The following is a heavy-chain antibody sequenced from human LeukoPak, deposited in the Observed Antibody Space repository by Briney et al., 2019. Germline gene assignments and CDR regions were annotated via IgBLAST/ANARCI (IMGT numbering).Heavy chain of an antibody. V-gene: IGHV3-33*01. CDR3: ARDSLRYCSGGSCNWSDP. Sequence: GRSLRLSCAASGFTFSSYGMHWVRQAPGKGLEWVAVIWYDGSNKYYADSVKGRFTISRDNSKNTLYLQMNSLRAEDTAVYYCARDSLRYCSGGSCNWSDPWGQGTLVTVSS. D-gene: IGHD2-15*01. CDR1: GFTFSSYG. CDR2: IWYDGSNK. J-gene: IGHJ5*02.